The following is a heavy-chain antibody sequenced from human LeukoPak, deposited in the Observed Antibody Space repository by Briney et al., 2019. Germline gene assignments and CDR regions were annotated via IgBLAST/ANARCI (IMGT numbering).Heavy chain of an antibody. CDR3: ARMVRGVIPGVIDY. D-gene: IGHD3-10*01. CDR2: IRGDGNEK. CDR1: GFSFSSHG. V-gene: IGHV3-7*01. Sequence: GGTLRLSCAASGFSFSSHGMSWVRQAPGKGLEWVANIRGDGNEKYYVDSVKGRFTISRDNAKNSLYLQMNSLRAEDTAVYYCARMVRGVIPGVIDYWGQGTLVTVSS. J-gene: IGHJ4*02.